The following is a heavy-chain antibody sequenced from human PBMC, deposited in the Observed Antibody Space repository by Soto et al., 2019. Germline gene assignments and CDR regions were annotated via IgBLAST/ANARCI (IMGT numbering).Heavy chain of an antibody. CDR3: DRVYCSGGSCYSIDY. D-gene: IGHD2-15*01. J-gene: IGHJ4*02. Sequence: ASVKVSCKASGGTFSSYAITWVRLAPGQGLEWMGGIIPIFGTANYAQKFQARVTITADTSTSTVYMELSSLRSEDTAVYYCDRVYCSGGSCYSIDYWGQGTLVTVSS. CDR2: IIPIFGTA. V-gene: IGHV1-69*06. CDR1: GGTFSSYA.